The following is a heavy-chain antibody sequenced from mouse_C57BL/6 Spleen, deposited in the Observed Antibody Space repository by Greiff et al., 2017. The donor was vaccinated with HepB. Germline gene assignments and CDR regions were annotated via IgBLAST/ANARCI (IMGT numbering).Heavy chain of an antibody. V-gene: IGHV5-17*01. CDR2: ISSGSSTI. CDR1: GFTFSDYG. J-gene: IGHJ1*03. D-gene: IGHD1-1*01. Sequence: EVQGVESGGGLVKPGGSLKLSCAASGFTFSDYGMHWVRQAPEKGLEWVAYISSGSSTIYYADTVKGRFTISSDNAKNTLFLQMPSLRSEDTAMYYCARSRTGYFDVWGTGTTVTVSS. CDR3: ARSRTGYFDV.